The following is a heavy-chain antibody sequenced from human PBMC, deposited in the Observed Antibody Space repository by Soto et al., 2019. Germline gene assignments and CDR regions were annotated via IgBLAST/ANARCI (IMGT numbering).Heavy chain of an antibody. CDR2: IGGSGDST. J-gene: IGHJ4*02. Sequence: GGALRLSCAASGFSFNTYAMSWVRQAPGKGPEWVSGIGGSGDSTYYVDSVKGRFTISRDNSKDTLYLQMNSLRAEDSAIYYCAKDWGATRGYFDYWGQGALVTVSS. D-gene: IGHD1-26*01. CDR1: GFSFNTYA. CDR3: AKDWGATRGYFDY. V-gene: IGHV3-23*01.